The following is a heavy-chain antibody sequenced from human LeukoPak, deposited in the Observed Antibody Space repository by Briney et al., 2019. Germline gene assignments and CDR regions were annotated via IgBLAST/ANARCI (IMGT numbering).Heavy chain of an antibody. V-gene: IGHV4-59*12. D-gene: IGHD5-12*01. CDR3: ARKCGDTASFDY. Sequence: SETLSLTCTVSGGSISSYYWSWIRQPPGKGLEWIGYIYHSGSTYYNPSLKSRVTISVDRSKNQFSLKLSSVTAADTAVYYGARKCGDTASFDYWGQGTLVTVSS. CDR1: GGSISSYY. J-gene: IGHJ4*02. CDR2: IYHSGST.